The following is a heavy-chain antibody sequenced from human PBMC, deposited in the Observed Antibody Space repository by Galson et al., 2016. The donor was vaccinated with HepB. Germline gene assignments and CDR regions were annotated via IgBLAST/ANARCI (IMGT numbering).Heavy chain of an antibody. D-gene: IGHD1-14*01. CDR2: IKPSGGNT. CDR1: GYTFNTYN. J-gene: IGHJ4*02. Sequence: SVKVSCKASGYTFNTYNMHWVRQAPGQGLEWMGIIKPSGGNTIYAQKFQDRITMTRDTSTSTFYMELFSLRSEDTAVYYCARELDHSFYFDYWGQGTLLTVSS. V-gene: IGHV1-46*02. CDR3: ARELDHSFYFDY.